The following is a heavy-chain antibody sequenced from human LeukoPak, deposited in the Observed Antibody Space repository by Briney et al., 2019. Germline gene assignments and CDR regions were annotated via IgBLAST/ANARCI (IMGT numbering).Heavy chain of an antibody. D-gene: IGHD3-10*01. V-gene: IGHV1-2*02. J-gene: IGHJ5*02. CDR2: VSPHSGGT. CDR3: ARDTGDYYRSGSYFDP. Sequence: ASVKVSWKASGYTFSGYYIHWVRQAPGQGLQWMGWVSPHSGGTKYAQKFEGRVTMTTDTSISTAYMELSRLGSDDTAVYYCARDTGDYYRSGSYFDPWGQGTLVIVSS. CDR1: GYTFSGYY.